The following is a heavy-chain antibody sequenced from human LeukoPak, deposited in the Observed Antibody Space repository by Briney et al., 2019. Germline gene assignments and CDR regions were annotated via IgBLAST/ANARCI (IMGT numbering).Heavy chain of an antibody. CDR3: ARANITHDAFDI. CDR2: IYYSGST. CDR1: GGSISSYY. Sequence: PSETLSLTCTVSGGSISSYYWSWIRQPPGKGLEWIGYIYYSGSTNYNRSLKSRVTISVDTSKNQFSLKLSSVTAADTAVYYCARANITHDAFDIWGQGTMVTVSS. J-gene: IGHJ3*02. V-gene: IGHV4-59*01. D-gene: IGHD3-10*01.